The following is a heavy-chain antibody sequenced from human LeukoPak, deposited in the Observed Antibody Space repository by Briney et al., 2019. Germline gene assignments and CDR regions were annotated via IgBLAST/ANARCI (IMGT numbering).Heavy chain of an antibody. CDR3: ASRPGGGFGDLYFDY. J-gene: IGHJ4*02. CDR2: IYHSGST. Sequence: SGTLSLTCAVYGGSFSGYYWGWIRQPPGKGLEWIGSIYHSGSTYYNPSLKSRVTISVDTSKNQFSLKLSSVTAADTAVYYCASRPGGGFGDLYFDYWGQGTLVTVSS. D-gene: IGHD3-10*01. V-gene: IGHV4-38-2*01. CDR1: GGSFSGYY.